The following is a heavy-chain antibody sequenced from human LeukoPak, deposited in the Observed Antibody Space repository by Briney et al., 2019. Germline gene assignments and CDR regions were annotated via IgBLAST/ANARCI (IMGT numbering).Heavy chain of an antibody. CDR2: ICYSGST. D-gene: IGHD5-24*01. CDR1: GVSISSSSYC. Sequence: SETLSLTCTVSGVSISSSSYCWGWIRQPPGKGLEWIGSICYSGSTFYNPSLKSRVALSVDTSKNQFSLELSSVTAADTALYYCARTENYIPEDCFDPWGQGTLVTVSS. J-gene: IGHJ5*02. V-gene: IGHV4-39*01. CDR3: ARTENYIPEDCFDP.